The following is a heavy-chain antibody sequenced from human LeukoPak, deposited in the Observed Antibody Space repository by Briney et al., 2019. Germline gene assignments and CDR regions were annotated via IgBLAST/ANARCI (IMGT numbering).Heavy chain of an antibody. Sequence: PGGSLRLSCAASGFTFTSFWLNWVRQAPGKGLEWVANIKRDGSEKYYLDSVKGRFTISRDNAKNSLYLQMNNLRAEDTAVYYCARGYGSGSCLDYWGQGTLVTVSS. J-gene: IGHJ4*02. V-gene: IGHV3-7*03. CDR1: GFTFTSFW. CDR2: IKRDGSEK. D-gene: IGHD3-10*01. CDR3: ARGYGSGSCLDY.